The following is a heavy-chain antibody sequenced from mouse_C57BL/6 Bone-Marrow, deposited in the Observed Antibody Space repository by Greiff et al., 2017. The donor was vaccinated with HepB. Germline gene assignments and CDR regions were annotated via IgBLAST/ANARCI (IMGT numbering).Heavy chain of an antibody. D-gene: IGHD2-2*01. CDR3: SREGAYYGYDGRYFGV. J-gene: IGHJ1*03. Sequence: VQLKESGPALVKPSQTVSLTCTVTGYSITNGNHWWNWIRQVSGSKLEWIGYISSSGSTYSNPSRKSRISNTRDTSKNQLFLNLNAVTTEDIATDYCSREGAYYGYDGRYFGVWGTGTTVTVTS. CDR2: ISSSGST. CDR1: GYSITNGNHW. V-gene: IGHV3-4*01.